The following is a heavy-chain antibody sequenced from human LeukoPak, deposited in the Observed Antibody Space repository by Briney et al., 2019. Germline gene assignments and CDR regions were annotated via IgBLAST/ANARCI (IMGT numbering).Heavy chain of an antibody. D-gene: IGHD3-22*01. J-gene: IGHJ3*02. CDR1: GFTFSSYW. Sequence: GGSLRLSCAASGFTFSSYWMSWVRQAPGKGLEWVANIKQDGSEKYYVDSVKGRFTISRDNAKNPLYLQMNSLRVEDTAVYYCARVRSSYYYESSGYYHYDAFDIWGQGTMVTVSS. V-gene: IGHV3-7*01. CDR2: IKQDGSEK. CDR3: ARVRSSYYYESSGYYHYDAFDI.